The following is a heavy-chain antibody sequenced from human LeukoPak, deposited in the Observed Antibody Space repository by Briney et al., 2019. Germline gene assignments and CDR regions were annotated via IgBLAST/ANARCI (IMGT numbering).Heavy chain of an antibody. V-gene: IGHV3-23*01. CDR1: GSTFSSYA. J-gene: IGHJ4*02. CDR2: ISGSGGST. D-gene: IGHD2-15*01. CDR3: AKYLDIVVVVAAAVDY. Sequence: GGSLRLSCAASGSTFSSYAMSWVRQAPGKGLEWVSAISGSGGSTYYADSVKGRFTISRDNSKNTLYLQMNSLRAEDTAVYYCAKYLDIVVVVAAAVDYWGQGTLVTVSS.